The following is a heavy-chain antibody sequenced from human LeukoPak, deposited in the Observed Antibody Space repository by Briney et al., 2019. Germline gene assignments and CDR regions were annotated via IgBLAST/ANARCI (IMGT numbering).Heavy chain of an antibody. D-gene: IGHD1-20*01. CDR1: GYTFTSYG. V-gene: IGHV1-18*01. CDR3: ARGRAGITGTWDAFDI. CDR2: ISAYNGNT. J-gene: IGHJ3*02. Sequence: ASVKVSCKASGYTFTSYGISWVRQAPGQGLEWMGWISAYNGNTNYAQKLQGRVTMTTDTSTSTAYMELRSLRSDDTAVYYCARGRAGITGTWDAFDIWGQGTMVTVSS.